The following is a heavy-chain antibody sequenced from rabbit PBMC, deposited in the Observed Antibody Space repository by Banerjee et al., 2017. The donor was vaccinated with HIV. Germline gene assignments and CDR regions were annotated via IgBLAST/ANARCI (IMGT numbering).Heavy chain of an antibody. CDR1: GFSFSSSYW. CDR2: IYTGDGNT. V-gene: IGHV1S47*01. Sequence: QEQLEESGGDLVKPEGSLTLTCKASGFSFSSSYWMCWVRQAPGKGLEWIACIYTGDGNTYYASWVNGRFSISRSTSLNTVTLQMTSLTAADTASYFCAGGSSNYRLDLWGPGTLVTVS. CDR3: AGGSSNYRLDL. D-gene: IGHD3-3*01. J-gene: IGHJ3*01.